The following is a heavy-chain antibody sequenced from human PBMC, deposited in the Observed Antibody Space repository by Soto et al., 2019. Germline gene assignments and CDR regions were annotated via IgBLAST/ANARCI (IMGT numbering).Heavy chain of an antibody. Sequence: ASVKVSCKASGYTFTSYDINWVRQATGQGLEWMGWMNPNSGNTGYAQKFQGRVTMTRNTSISTAYMELSSLRSEDTAVYYCARDDSSVYNYLFDPWGPGTLVTVSS. D-gene: IGHD3-22*01. J-gene: IGHJ5*02. CDR1: GYTFTSYD. V-gene: IGHV1-8*01. CDR2: MNPNSGNT. CDR3: ARDDSSVYNYLFDP.